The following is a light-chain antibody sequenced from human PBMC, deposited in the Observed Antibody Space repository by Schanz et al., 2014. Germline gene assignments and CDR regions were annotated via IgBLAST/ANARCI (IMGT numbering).Light chain of an antibody. CDR1: SSDVGSYNL. J-gene: IGLJ3*02. CDR3: SSYTSSLRWV. CDR2: EGS. V-gene: IGLV2-14*02. Sequence: QSVLTQPASVSGSPGQSITISCTGTSSDVGSYNLVSWYQQHPGKAPKLMIYEGSKRPSGVSNRFSGSKSGNTASLTISGLQVEDEADYYCSSYTSSLRWVFGGGTKLTVL.